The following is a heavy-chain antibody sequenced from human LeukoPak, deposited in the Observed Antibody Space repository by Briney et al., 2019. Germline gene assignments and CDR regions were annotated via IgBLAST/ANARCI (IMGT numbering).Heavy chain of an antibody. CDR1: GYTFTGYY. CDR2: INPNSGGT. J-gene: IGHJ4*02. Sequence: GASVKVSCKASGYTFTGYYMHWVRQAPGQGLEWMGWINPNSGGTNYAQKFQGRVTTTRDTSISTAYMELSRLRSDDTAVYYCARVRGSYILYYFDYWGQGTLVTVSS. CDR3: ARVRGSYILYYFDY. V-gene: IGHV1-2*02. D-gene: IGHD3-16*01.